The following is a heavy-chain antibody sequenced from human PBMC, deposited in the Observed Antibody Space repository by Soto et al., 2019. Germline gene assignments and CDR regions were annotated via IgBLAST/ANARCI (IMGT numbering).Heavy chain of an antibody. Sequence: QVQLVESGGGVVQPGRSLRLSCAASGFTFSSYGMHWVRQAPGKGLEWVAVISYDGSNKYYADSVKGRFTISRDNSKNTLYLQMNSLRAEDTAVYYCANDPDLGSYFAYWGQGTLVTVSS. CDR3: ANDPDLGSYFAY. J-gene: IGHJ4*02. V-gene: IGHV3-30*18. CDR1: GFTFSSYG. D-gene: IGHD1-26*01. CDR2: ISYDGSNK.